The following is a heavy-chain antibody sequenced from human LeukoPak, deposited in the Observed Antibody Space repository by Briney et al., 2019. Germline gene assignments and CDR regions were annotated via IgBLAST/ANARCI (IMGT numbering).Heavy chain of an antibody. D-gene: IGHD6-13*01. CDR2: IKQDGSEK. J-gene: IGHJ6*03. CDR1: GFTFSSYW. Sequence: GGSLRLSCAASGFTFSSYWMSWVRQAPGKGLEWVANIKQDGSEKYYVDSVKGRFTISRDNAKNSLYLQMNSLRAEDTAVYYCARVTSSSWYRVAYYYYYMDVWGKGTTVTISS. CDR3: ARVTSSSWYRVAYYYYYMDV. V-gene: IGHV3-7*01.